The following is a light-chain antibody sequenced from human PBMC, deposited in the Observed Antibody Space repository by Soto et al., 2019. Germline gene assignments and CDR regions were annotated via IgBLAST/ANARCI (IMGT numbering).Light chain of an antibody. CDR1: QSVGRY. Sequence: ESVLAQSPATLSLSPGERATLSCRASQSVGRYLAWYQHKPGQAPRLLIYDASTRATGIPARFSGSGSGTDFTLTISSLEPEDFAVYYCQQRTNWPITFGQGTRLDIK. CDR3: QQRTNWPIT. CDR2: DAS. V-gene: IGKV3-11*01. J-gene: IGKJ5*01.